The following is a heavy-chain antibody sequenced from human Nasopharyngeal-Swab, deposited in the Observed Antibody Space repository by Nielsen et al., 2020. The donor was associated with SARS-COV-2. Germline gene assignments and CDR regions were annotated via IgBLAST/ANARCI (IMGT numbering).Heavy chain of an antibody. CDR2: IIPIFGTA. CDR3: ARVGYCSGGSCSWFDP. D-gene: IGHD2-15*01. CDR1: GVTFSSYA. Sequence: SVKVSCKASGVTFSSYAISWVRQAPGQGLEWMGGIIPIFGTANYAQKFQGRVTITADESTSTAYMELSSLRSEDTAVYYCARVGYCSGGSCSWFDPWGQGTLVTVSS. J-gene: IGHJ5*02. V-gene: IGHV1-69*13.